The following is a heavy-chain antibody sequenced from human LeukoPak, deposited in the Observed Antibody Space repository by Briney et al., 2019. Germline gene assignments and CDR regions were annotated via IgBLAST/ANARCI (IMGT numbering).Heavy chain of an antibody. J-gene: IGHJ4*02. D-gene: IGHD2-21*01. CDR1: GYTFTGYY. CDR2: INPNSGGT. Sequence: GASVKVSCKASGYTFTGYYMHWVRQAPGQGLEWMGWINPNSGGTNYAQKFQGRVTMTRDTSISTAYMELSRLRSDDTAVYYCARNCGGDCYGAYYFDYWSQGTLVTVSS. V-gene: IGHV1-2*02. CDR3: ARNCGGDCYGAYYFDY.